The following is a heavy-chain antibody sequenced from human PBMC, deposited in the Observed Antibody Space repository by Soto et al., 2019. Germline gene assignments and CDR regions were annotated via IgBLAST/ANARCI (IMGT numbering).Heavy chain of an antibody. J-gene: IGHJ5*02. CDR2: IYYSGST. Sequence: SETLSLTCTVSGGSVSSGSYYWSWIRQPPGKGLEWIGYIYYSGSTNYNPSLKSRVTISVDTSKNQFSLKLSSVTAADTAVYYCERGYDFWSGHNWFDPWGQGTLVTVSS. CDR3: ERGYDFWSGHNWFDP. CDR1: GGSVSSGSYY. D-gene: IGHD3-3*01. V-gene: IGHV4-61*01.